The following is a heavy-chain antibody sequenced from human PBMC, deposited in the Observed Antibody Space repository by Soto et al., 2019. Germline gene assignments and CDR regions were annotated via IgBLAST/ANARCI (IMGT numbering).Heavy chain of an antibody. CDR3: ARLPRTTTSGSGTDF. CDR2: IYYSGRT. V-gene: IGHV4-39*01. CDR1: GGSISGDY. Sequence: QLQLQESGPGLVKPSETLSLTYTVSGGSISGDYWGWIRQPPGKGLEWIATIYYSGRTFYNPSLESRVTIYVDTSRDQFSLKLTSVTAADTAVYYCARLPRTTTSGSGTDFWGQGTLVTVSS. J-gene: IGHJ4*02. D-gene: IGHD3-10*01.